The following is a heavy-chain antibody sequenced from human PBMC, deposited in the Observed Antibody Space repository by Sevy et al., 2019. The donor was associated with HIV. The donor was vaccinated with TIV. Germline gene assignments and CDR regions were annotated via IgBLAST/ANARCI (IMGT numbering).Heavy chain of an antibody. CDR2: IYYNGHI. CDR3: AGENAWGRGYS. Sequence: SETLSLTCTVSGGSIISLYWNWIRQPPGKGLEWIANIYYNGHINYNPSLKSRVTLSLDTSKNQFSLRLSSVTAADTAMYYCAGENAWGRGYSWGQGTLGTVSS. V-gene: IGHV4-59*08. D-gene: IGHD1-26*01. J-gene: IGHJ4*02. CDR1: GGSIISLY.